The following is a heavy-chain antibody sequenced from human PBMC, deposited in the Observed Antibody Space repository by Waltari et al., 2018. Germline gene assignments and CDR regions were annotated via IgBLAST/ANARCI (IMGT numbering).Heavy chain of an antibody. CDR3: ARVDDILTGYYMAGVGGPGANFDY. D-gene: IGHD3-9*01. V-gene: IGHV4-39*01. J-gene: IGHJ4*02. CDR1: GGSLSSSSYY. Sequence: QLQLQESGPGLVKPSETLSLTCTVSGGSLSSSSYYWGWIRQPPGKGLEWIGSINYSGRIYTNPPLKSQVHKSVDTSKNQFSLNLGSGTAADTAVYYCARVDDILTGYYMAGVGGPGANFDYWGLGTLVTVSS. CDR2: INYSGRI.